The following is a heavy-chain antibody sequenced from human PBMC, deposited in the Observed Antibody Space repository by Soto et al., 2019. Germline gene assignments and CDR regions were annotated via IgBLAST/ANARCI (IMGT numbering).Heavy chain of an antibody. CDR3: ARDRNSYGYTLIPAFDY. Sequence: GGSLRLSCAASGFTFSSYWMSWVRQAPGKGLEWVANIKQDGSEKYYVDSVKGRFTISRDNAKNSLYLQMNSLRAEDTAVYYCARDRNSYGYTLIPAFDYWGQGTLVTVSS. D-gene: IGHD5-18*01. CDR2: IKQDGSEK. CDR1: GFTFSSYW. J-gene: IGHJ4*02. V-gene: IGHV3-7*05.